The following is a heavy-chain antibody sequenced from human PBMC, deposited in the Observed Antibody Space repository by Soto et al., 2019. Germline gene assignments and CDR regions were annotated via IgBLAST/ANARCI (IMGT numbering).Heavy chain of an antibody. Sequence: ASVKVSCKASGYTLSSYGISWVRQAPGQGLEWVGWISAYNGNRNYAQKLQDRVTMTTDTSTNTFYMELRSLRSDDTAVYYCARDYIAVAGPFDYWGQGTLVTVSS. CDR1: GYTLSSYG. J-gene: IGHJ4*02. D-gene: IGHD6-19*01. CDR3: ARDYIAVAGPFDY. V-gene: IGHV1-18*01. CDR2: ISAYNGNR.